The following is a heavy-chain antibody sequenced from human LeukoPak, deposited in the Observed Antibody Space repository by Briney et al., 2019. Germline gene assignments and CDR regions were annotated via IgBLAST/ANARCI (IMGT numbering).Heavy chain of an antibody. CDR3: ARGGPIQLWLIGAFDI. V-gene: IGHV3-33*01. CDR1: GFTFSSYG. J-gene: IGHJ3*02. CDR2: IWYDGSNK. D-gene: IGHD5-18*01. Sequence: GRSLRLSCAASGFTFSSYGMHWVRQAPGKGLEWVAVIWYDGSNKYYADSVKGRFTISRDNSKNTVYLQMNSLRAEDTAVYNCARGGPIQLWLIGAFDIWGQGTMVTVSS.